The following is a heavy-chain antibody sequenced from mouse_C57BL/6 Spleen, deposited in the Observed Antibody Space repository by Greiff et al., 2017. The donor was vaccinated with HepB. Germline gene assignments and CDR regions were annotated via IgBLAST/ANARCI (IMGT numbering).Heavy chain of an antibody. D-gene: IGHD2-12*01. CDR1: GYSFTGYY. Sequence: LVESGPELVKPGASVKISCKASGYSFTGYYMNWVKQSPEKSLEWIGEINPSTGGTTYNQKFKAKATLTVDKSSSTAYMQLKSLTSEDSAVYYCARHDAYFDYWGQGTTLTVSS. CDR3: ARHDAYFDY. J-gene: IGHJ2*01. CDR2: INPSTGGT. V-gene: IGHV1-42*01.